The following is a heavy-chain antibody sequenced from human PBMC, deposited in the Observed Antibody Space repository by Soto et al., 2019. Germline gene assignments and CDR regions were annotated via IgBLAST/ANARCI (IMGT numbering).Heavy chain of an antibody. Sequence: SETLSLTCTVSGGSISSGGYYWSWIRQHPGKGLEWIGYIYYSGSTYYNPSLKSRVTISVDTSKNQFSLKLSSVTAADTAVYYCARENGDALGMYYFDYWGQGTLVTVSS. D-gene: IGHD4-17*01. CDR1: GGSISSGGYY. CDR3: ARENGDALGMYYFDY. J-gene: IGHJ4*02. CDR2: IYYSGST. V-gene: IGHV4-31*03.